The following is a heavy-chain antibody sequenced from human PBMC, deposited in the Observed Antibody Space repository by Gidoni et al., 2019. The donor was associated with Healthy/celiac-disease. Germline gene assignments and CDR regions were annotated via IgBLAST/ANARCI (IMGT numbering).Heavy chain of an antibody. Sequence: EVQLVESGGGLVQPGGSLRLSCAASGFTFSSYDMHWVRQATGKGLEWVSAIGTAGDTYYPGSVKGRFTISRENAKNSLYLQMNSLRAGDTAVYYCARSLAETYYYYGMDVWGQGTTVTVSS. CDR3: ARSLAETYYYYGMDV. J-gene: IGHJ6*02. CDR2: IGTAGDT. CDR1: GFTFSSYD. D-gene: IGHD3-3*02. V-gene: IGHV3-13*04.